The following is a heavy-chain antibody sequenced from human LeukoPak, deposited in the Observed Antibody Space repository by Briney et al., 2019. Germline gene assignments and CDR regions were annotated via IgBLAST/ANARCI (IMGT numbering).Heavy chain of an antibody. CDR2: IYTSGST. J-gene: IGHJ4*02. D-gene: IGHD1-7*01. CDR1: GGSISSGSYY. V-gene: IGHV4-61*02. CDR3: AREGGTGTTWRYFDY. Sequence: SETLSLTCTVSGGSISSGSYYWSWIRQPAGKGLEWIGRIYTSGSTNYNPPLKSRVTISVDTSKNQFSLKLSSVTAADTAVYYCAREGGTGTTWRYFDYRGQGTLVTVSS.